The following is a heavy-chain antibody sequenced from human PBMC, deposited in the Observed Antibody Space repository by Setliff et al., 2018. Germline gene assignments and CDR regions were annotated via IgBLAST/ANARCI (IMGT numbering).Heavy chain of an antibody. CDR2: IYYSGTT. CDR1: GGSISSSDFY. J-gene: IGHJ1*01. CDR3: ASRNSDGGPEYFQH. Sequence: SETLSLTCTVSGGSISSSDFYWGWIRQPPGKGLEWIGSIYYSGTTYYNPSLKNPVTISIDTSKNQFSLKLSSVTAADTAIYYCASRNSDGGPEYFQHWGQGALVTVSS. D-gene: IGHD1-26*01. V-gene: IGHV4-39*01.